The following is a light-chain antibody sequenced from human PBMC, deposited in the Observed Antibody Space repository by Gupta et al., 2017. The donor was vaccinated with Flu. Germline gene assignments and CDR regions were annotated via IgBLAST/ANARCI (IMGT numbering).Light chain of an antibody. CDR2: GAS. J-gene: IGKJ2*01. CDR3: HQFRTSFT. V-gene: IGKV3-20*01. Sequence: ERATLPARAGISISSSCLAWYQHKPGQAPRLLIYGASGRATDAPGRFTGGGYGTDFTLTISSLEPEDFAVYYCHQFRTSFTFGQGTKLEI. CDR1: ISISSSC.